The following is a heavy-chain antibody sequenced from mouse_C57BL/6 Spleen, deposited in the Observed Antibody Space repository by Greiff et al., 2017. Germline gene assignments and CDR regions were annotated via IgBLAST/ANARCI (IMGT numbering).Heavy chain of an antibody. CDR3: ASTTVEAY. V-gene: IGHV1-50*01. Sequence: VQLQQPGAELVKPGASVKLSCKASGYTFTSYWMQWVKQRPGQGLEWIGEIDPTDSYTNYNQKFKGKATLTVDTSSSTAYMQLSSLTSEDSAVYYCASTTVEAYWGQGTLVTVSA. CDR2: IDPTDSYT. J-gene: IGHJ3*01. CDR1: GYTFTSYW. D-gene: IGHD1-1*01.